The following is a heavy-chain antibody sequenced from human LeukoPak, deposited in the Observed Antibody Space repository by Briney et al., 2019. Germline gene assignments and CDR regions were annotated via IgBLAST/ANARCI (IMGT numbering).Heavy chain of an antibody. J-gene: IGHJ4*02. Sequence: PSETLSLTCTVSGGSISSGGYYWSWIRQHPGKGLEWIGYIYYSGSTNYNPSLKSRVTISVDTSKNQFSLKLSSVTAADTAVYYCARDLAAGGYFDYWGQGTLVTVSS. CDR3: ARDLAAGGYFDY. CDR2: IYYSGST. CDR1: GGSISSGGYY. D-gene: IGHD6-13*01. V-gene: IGHV4-61*08.